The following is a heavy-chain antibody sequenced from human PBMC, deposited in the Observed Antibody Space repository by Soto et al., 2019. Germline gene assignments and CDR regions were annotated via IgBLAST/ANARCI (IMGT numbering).Heavy chain of an antibody. Sequence: GSLRLSCAASGFIFRDAWISWVRQAPGKGLEWIGRVKSKSEGGTTDYAALVKGRFTVSRDDSINTVSLQMDSLKMEDTAVYFCVAGSPFEYWGQGTLVTVSS. CDR3: VAGSPFEY. CDR1: GFIFRDAW. CDR2: VKSKSEGGTT. V-gene: IGHV3-15*05. J-gene: IGHJ4*02. D-gene: IGHD2-21*01.